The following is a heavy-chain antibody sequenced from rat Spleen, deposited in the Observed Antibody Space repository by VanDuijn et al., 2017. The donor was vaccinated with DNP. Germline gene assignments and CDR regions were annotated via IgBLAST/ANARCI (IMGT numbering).Heavy chain of an antibody. CDR2: ISFDGSIT. CDR3: ARRRYGYGLFDY. Sequence: VQLRESGPGLVQPSQTLSLTCTVSGFSLTTYGVSWVRQPPGKGLEWVASISFDGSITYYRDSVKGRITISRDNAENTVYLQMNSLRSEDTATYYCARRRYGYGLFDYWGQGVMVTVSS. J-gene: IGHJ2*01. V-gene: IGHV5-29*01. CDR1: GFSLTTYG. D-gene: IGHD1-7*01.